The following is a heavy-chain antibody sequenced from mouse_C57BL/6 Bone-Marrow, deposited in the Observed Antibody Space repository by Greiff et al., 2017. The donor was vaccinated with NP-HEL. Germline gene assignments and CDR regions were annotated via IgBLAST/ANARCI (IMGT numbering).Heavy chain of an antibody. CDR2: INPYNGDT. CDR1: GYSFTGYF. V-gene: IGHV1-20*01. Sequence: VQLQQSGPELVKPGDSVKISCKASGYSFTGYFMNWVMQSHGKSLEWIGRINPYNGDTFYNQKFKGKATLTVDKSSSTAHMELRSLTSEDSAVYYCARSDYYGSSYVNWYFDVWGTGTTVTVSS. D-gene: IGHD1-1*01. J-gene: IGHJ1*03. CDR3: ARSDYYGSSYVNWYFDV.